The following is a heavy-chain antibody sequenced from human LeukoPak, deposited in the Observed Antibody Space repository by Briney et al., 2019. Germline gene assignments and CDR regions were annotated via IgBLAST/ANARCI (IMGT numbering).Heavy chain of an antibody. CDR3: ARDANYGDYEGNWYDP. CDR1: GYTFNSYG. CDR2: IGAYNGNT. J-gene: IGHJ5*02. D-gene: IGHD4-17*01. V-gene: IGHV1-18*01. Sequence: ASVKVSCEASGYTFNSYGISWVRQAPGQGLEWMGWIGAYNGNTNYAQKLQGRVTMTTDTSTSTAYMELRSLRSDDTAVYYCARDANYGDYEGNWYDPWGQGTLVTVSS.